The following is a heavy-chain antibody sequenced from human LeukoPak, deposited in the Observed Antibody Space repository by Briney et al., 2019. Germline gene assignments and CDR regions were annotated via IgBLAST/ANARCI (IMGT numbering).Heavy chain of an antibody. CDR3: AGDRPGTTFSDWFDP. Sequence: ASVKVSCKASGYTFTSYDINWVRQATGQGLEWMGWMNPNSGNTGYAQKFQGRVTMTRNTSISTAYMELSSLRSEDTAVYYCAGDRPGTTFSDWFDPWGQGTLVTVSS. CDR1: GYTFTSYD. CDR2: MNPNSGNT. V-gene: IGHV1-8*01. J-gene: IGHJ5*02. D-gene: IGHD1-7*01.